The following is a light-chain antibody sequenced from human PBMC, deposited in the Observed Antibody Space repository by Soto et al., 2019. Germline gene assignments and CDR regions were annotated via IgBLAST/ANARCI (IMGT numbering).Light chain of an antibody. CDR3: QQFYSYPLT. Sequence: DIQLTQSPSFLSASVGDRVTITCRASQGISSYLAWYQQKPGKAPKLLIYAASTVQSGVPSRFSGSGSGSEFTLTISSLQPEDFATYDCQQFYSYPLTFGGGTKVEIK. CDR1: QGISSY. V-gene: IGKV1-9*01. J-gene: IGKJ4*01. CDR2: AAS.